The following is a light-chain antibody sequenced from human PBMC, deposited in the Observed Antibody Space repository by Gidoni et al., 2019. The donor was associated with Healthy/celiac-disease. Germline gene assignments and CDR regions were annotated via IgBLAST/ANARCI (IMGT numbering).Light chain of an antibody. CDR2: EVS. V-gene: IGLV2-8*01. Sequence: QSAPTQPPPATGSPGGSVSISCTGTSRDVGGYNYVSWYQQHPGKAPKLMIYEVSKRPSGVPDRFSGSKSGITASLTVSGLQAEDEADYYCSSYAVSNNFVVFGGGTKLTVL. J-gene: IGLJ2*01. CDR1: SRDVGGYNY. CDR3: SSYAVSNNFVV.